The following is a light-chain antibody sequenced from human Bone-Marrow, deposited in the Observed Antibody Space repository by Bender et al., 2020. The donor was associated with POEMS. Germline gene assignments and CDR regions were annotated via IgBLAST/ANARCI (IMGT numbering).Light chain of an antibody. CDR3: CLYAGSSTLV. Sequence: QSALTQPASVSGSPGQSITISCTGTSSDIGRYSYVSWYQHRPGTAPRLMIYDVFHRPSGVSNRFSGSKSGNTASLTISGLQAEDEADYYCCLYAGSSTLVFGGGTKLTVL. CDR1: SSDIGRYSY. CDR2: DVF. J-gene: IGLJ2*01. V-gene: IGLV2-23*02.